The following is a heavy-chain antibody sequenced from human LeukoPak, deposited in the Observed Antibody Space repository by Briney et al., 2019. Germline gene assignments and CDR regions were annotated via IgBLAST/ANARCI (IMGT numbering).Heavy chain of an antibody. CDR3: ARASYSYDINGWVPFDY. CDR2: IYYSGST. D-gene: IGHD3-22*01. Sequence: SETLSLTCTVSGGSISSYYWSWIRQPPGKGLEWIGYIYYSGSTNYNPSLKSRATISGDTSKNQFSLRLSSVTAADTAVYYCARASYSYDINGWVPFDYWGQGTLVTVSS. CDR1: GGSISSYY. J-gene: IGHJ4*02. V-gene: IGHV4-59*08.